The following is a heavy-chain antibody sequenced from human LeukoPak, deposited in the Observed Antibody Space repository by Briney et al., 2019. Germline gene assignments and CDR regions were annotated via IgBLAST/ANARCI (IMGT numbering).Heavy chain of an antibody. CDR2: INSDGSST. Sequence: GGSLRLSCAASGFTFSSYWMHWVRQAPGKGRGWVSRINSDGSSTIYADSVKGRFTISRDNAKNTLYLQMNSLRAEDTAVYYCARVTVVTASRHYYYYMDVWGKGTTVTVSS. J-gene: IGHJ6*03. D-gene: IGHD2-21*02. V-gene: IGHV3-74*01. CDR1: GFTFSSYW. CDR3: ARVTVVTASRHYYYYMDV.